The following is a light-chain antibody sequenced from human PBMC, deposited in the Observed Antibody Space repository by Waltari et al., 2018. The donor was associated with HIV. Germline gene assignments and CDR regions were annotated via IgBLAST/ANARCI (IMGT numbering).Light chain of an antibody. J-gene: IGLJ1*01. CDR2: ENN. CDR1: SSNIGKNY. V-gene: IGLV1-51*02. CDR3: GTWDSSLSAGGV. Sequence: QSVLTQPPSVSAAPGQTVTISCSGNSSNIGKNYVSWYQQLPGPAPKLRIYENNKRPSGIPDRFSGSKSGTSATLGITGLQTGDEANYYCGTWDSSLSAGGVFGTGTKVTVL.